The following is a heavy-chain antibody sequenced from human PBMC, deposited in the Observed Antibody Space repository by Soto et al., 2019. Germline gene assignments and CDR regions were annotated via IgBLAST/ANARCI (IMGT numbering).Heavy chain of an antibody. CDR3: ARGRITIFGVVISSNFDY. D-gene: IGHD3-3*01. Sequence: SVKVSCKASGYTFTSYGISWVRQAPGQGLEWMGWINADNGNTKYAQKLQGRVTMTRDTSASTAYMELSSLRSEDTAVYYCARGRITIFGVVISSNFDYWGQGTLVTVSS. CDR1: GYTFTSYG. V-gene: IGHV1-18*01. CDR2: INADNGNT. J-gene: IGHJ4*02.